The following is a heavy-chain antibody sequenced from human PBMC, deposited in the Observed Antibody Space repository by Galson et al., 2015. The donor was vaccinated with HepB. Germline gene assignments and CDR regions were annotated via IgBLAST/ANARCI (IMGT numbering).Heavy chain of an antibody. CDR2: ISGSGGST. V-gene: IGHV3-23*01. CDR3: AKEGGDIVVVPALYGMDV. CDR1: GSTFSSYA. D-gene: IGHD2-2*01. Sequence: SLRLSCAASGSTFSSYAMSWVRQAPGKGLEWVSAISGSGGSTYYADSVKGRFTISRDNSKNTLYLQMNSLRAEDTAVYYCAKEGGDIVVVPALYGMDVWGQGTTVTVSS. J-gene: IGHJ6*02.